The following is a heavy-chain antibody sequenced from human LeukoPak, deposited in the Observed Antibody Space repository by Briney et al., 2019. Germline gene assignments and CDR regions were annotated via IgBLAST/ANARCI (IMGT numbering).Heavy chain of an antibody. V-gene: IGHV5-51*01. J-gene: IGHJ4*02. Sequence: GASLKISCQATGYSFTTYWIGWVRQMPGKGLECMGIIYPGDSDTRYSPSFQGQVTISADKSINTAYLQWSSLKASDTAMYYCARLGTYWSNYYFEYWGQGTLVTVSS. CDR2: IYPGDSDT. CDR1: GYSFTTYW. CDR3: ARLGTYWSNYYFEY. D-gene: IGHD3-10*01.